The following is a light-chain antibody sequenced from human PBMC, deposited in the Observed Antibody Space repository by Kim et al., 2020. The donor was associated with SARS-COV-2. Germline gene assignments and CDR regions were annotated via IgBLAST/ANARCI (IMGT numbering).Light chain of an antibody. CDR3: CSYAGSYTYV. Sequence: GQSVTISCTGTSSDVGGYYYVSWYQQHPGKAPKLMIYDVSKRPSGVPDRFSGSKSGNTASLTISGLQAEDEADYYCCSYAGSYTYVFGTGTKVTVL. V-gene: IGLV2-11*01. CDR2: DVS. J-gene: IGLJ1*01. CDR1: SSDVGGYYY.